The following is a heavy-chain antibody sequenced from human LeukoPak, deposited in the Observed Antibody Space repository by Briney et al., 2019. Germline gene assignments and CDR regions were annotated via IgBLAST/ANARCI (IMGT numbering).Heavy chain of an antibody. Sequence: PSETLSLTCTVSGGSVSSGNHYWSWIRQPPGKGLEWIGYINYSGSTNYNPSLKSRVTISVDTSKNQFSLKLSSVTAADTAVYYCVMYPPKDLYDFWSGYDDYWGQGTLVTVSS. J-gene: IGHJ4*02. CDR2: INYSGST. D-gene: IGHD3-3*01. CDR1: GGSVSSGNHY. CDR3: VMYPPKDLYDFWSGYDDY. V-gene: IGHV4-61*01.